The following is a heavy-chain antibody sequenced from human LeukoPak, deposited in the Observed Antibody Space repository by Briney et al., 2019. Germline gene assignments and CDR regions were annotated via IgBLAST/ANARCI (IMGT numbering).Heavy chain of an antibody. Sequence: GRSLRLSCAASGFTFSTYGMHWVRQAPGKGLEWVAAVWYDGSNKYYADSVKGRFTISRDNSKNTLYLQVNSLRPEDTGVYYCARDPVPAAARHFDYWGQGTLVTVSS. V-gene: IGHV3-33*01. CDR2: VWYDGSNK. J-gene: IGHJ4*01. CDR3: ARDPVPAAARHFDY. CDR1: GFTFSTYG. D-gene: IGHD2-2*01.